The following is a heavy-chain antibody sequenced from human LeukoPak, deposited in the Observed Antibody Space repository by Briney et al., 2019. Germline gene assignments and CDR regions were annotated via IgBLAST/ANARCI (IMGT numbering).Heavy chain of an antibody. J-gene: IGHJ6*02. V-gene: IGHV4-34*01. Sequence: TSETLSLTCAVYGGSFSGYYWSWIRQPPGKGLEWIGEINHSGSTNYNPSLKSRVTISVDTSKNQFSLKLSSVTAADTAVYYCVRLPLTGGMDVWGQGTTVTASS. CDR2: INHSGST. CDR1: GGSFSGYY. D-gene: IGHD1-1*01. CDR3: VRLPLTGGMDV.